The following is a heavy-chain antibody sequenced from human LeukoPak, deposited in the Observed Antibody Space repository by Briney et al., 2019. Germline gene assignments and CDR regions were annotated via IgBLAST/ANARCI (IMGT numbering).Heavy chain of an antibody. V-gene: IGHV1-2*02. CDR3: ARDSASIRLTVTTFDYFDY. CDR2: INPNSGGT. D-gene: IGHD4-17*01. CDR1: GYTFTGYY. Sequence: ASVKVSCKASGYTFTGYYMHWVRQAPGQGLEWMGWINPNSGGTNFAQKFQGRVTMTRDTSISTAYMELSRLRSDDTAVYYCARDSASIRLTVTTFDYFDYWGQGTLVTVSS. J-gene: IGHJ4*02.